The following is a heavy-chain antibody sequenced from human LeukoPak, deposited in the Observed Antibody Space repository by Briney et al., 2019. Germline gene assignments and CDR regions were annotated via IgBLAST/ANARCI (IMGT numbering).Heavy chain of an antibody. CDR1: GGSISSGDYY. Sequence: SQTLSLTCTVSGGSISSGDYYWSWIRQPPGKGLEWIGYIYYSGSTYYNPSLKSRVTISVDTSKNQFSLKVSSVTAADTAVYYCARVIPNKTYCYDSSGEFDYWGQGTLVTVSS. J-gene: IGHJ4*02. V-gene: IGHV4-30-4*01. D-gene: IGHD3-22*01. CDR2: IYYSGST. CDR3: ARVIPNKTYCYDSSGEFDY.